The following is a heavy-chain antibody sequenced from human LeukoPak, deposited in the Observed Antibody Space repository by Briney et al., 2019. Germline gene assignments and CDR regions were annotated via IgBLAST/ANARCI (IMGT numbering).Heavy chain of an antibody. CDR3: ARSITMVREVITYFDY. CDR1: GFTFSSYS. J-gene: IGHJ4*02. V-gene: IGHV3-21*01. D-gene: IGHD3-10*01. CDR2: ISSSSSYI. Sequence: GGSLRLSCAASGFTFSSYSMNWVRQAPGKGLEWVSSISSSSSYIYYADSVKGRFTISRDNAKNSLYLQMNSLRAEDTAVYYCARSITMVREVITYFDYWGQGTLVTVSS.